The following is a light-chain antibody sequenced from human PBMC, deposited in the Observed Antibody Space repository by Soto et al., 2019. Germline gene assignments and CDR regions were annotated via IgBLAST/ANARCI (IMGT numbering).Light chain of an antibody. Sequence: EIVMTQSPATLSVSPGEGATLSCRASQSVSNTLAWYQQKPGQPPRRLIYGASTRSTGIPARFSGSGSGTEFTLTISSLQSEDFAVYYCQQYNSWPPLTFGGGTKVEIK. CDR1: QSVSNT. V-gene: IGKV3-15*01. CDR3: QQYNSWPPLT. J-gene: IGKJ4*01. CDR2: GAS.